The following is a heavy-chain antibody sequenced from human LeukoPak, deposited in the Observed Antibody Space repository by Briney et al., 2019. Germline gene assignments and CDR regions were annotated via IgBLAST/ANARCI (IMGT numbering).Heavy chain of an antibody. CDR1: GGSFSGYY. V-gene: IGHV4-34*01. CDR2: INHSGST. J-gene: IGHJ5*02. CDR3: ARERFCSGGSCYRRSNWFDP. Sequence: PSETLSLTCAVYGGSFSGYYWSWIRQPPGKGLEWIGEINHSGSTNYNPSLKSRVTISVDTSKKQFSLKLSSVTAADTAVYYCARERFCSGGSCYRRSNWFDPWGQGTLVTVSS. D-gene: IGHD2-15*01.